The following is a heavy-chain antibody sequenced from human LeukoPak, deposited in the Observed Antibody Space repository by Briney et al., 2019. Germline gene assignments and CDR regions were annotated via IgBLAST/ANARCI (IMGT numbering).Heavy chain of an antibody. J-gene: IGHJ6*03. Sequence: GASVKVSCKASGYTFTSYYMHWVRQAPGQGLEWMGIINPSGGSTSYAQKFQGRVTITRDMSTSTVYMELSSLRSEDTAVYYCARGIGSGYYYYYYMDVWGKGTTVTVSS. V-gene: IGHV1-46*01. CDR3: ARGIGSGYYYYYYMDV. CDR1: GYTFTSYY. D-gene: IGHD6-19*01. CDR2: INPSGGST.